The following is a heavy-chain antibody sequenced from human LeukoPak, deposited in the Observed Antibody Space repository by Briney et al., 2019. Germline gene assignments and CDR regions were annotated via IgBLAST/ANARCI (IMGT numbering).Heavy chain of an antibody. CDR1: GGSISSSSYY. CDR3: ARQAGIVVVPAAITSNWFDP. J-gene: IGHJ5*02. V-gene: IGHV4-39*07. D-gene: IGHD2-2*02. Sequence: SETLSLTCTVSGGSISSSSYYWGWIRQPPGKGLEWIGRIYTSGSTNYNPSLKSRVTISVDTSKNQFSLKLSSVTAADTAVYYCARQAGIVVVPAAITSNWFDPWGQGTLVTVSS. CDR2: IYTSGST.